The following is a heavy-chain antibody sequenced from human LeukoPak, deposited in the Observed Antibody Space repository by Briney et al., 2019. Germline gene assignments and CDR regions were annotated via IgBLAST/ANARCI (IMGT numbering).Heavy chain of an antibody. D-gene: IGHD1-7*01. V-gene: IGHV4-31*03. CDR1: GGSISSGGYY. Sequence: PSETLSLTCTVSGGSISSGGYYWSWIRQHPGKGLEWIGYIYYSGSTYYNPSLKSRVTISVDTSKNQFSLKLSSVTAADTAVYYCARGNWNYESDYWGQGTLVTVSS. CDR3: ARGNWNYESDY. CDR2: IYYSGST. J-gene: IGHJ4*02.